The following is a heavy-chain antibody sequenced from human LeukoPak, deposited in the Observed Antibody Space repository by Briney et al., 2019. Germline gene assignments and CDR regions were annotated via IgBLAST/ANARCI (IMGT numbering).Heavy chain of an antibody. Sequence: GGSLRLSCAAFGFTLSSYGMTWVRQAPGKGLEWVSAFSASDGSAQYAESVRGRFTISRDNSKNTLYLQMDSLRAEDTAVYYCAKARIAAAGTGAFDVWGQGTTVTVSS. J-gene: IGHJ3*01. CDR1: GFTLSSYG. CDR3: AKARIAAAGTGAFDV. V-gene: IGHV3-23*01. CDR2: FSASDGSA. D-gene: IGHD6-13*01.